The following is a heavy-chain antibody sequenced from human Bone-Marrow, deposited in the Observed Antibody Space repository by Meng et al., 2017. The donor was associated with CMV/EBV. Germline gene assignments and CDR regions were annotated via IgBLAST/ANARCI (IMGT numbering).Heavy chain of an antibody. CDR1: GGTFSSYA. J-gene: IGHJ6*02. CDR2: IIPIFGTA. V-gene: IGHV1-69*05. D-gene: IGHD3-3*01. Sequence: SVKVSCKASGGTFSSYAISWVRQAPGQGLEWMGGIIPIFGTANYAQKFQGRVTITTDESTSTAYMELSSLRSEDTAVYYCGTAITIFGVVNYYYYYGMEVWGQGTTVNVSS. CDR3: GTAITIFGVVNYYYYYGMEV.